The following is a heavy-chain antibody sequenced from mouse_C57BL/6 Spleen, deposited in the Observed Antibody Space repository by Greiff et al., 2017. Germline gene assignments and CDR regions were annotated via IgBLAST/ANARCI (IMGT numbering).Heavy chain of an antibody. D-gene: IGHD3-3*01. CDR1: GFTFSSYA. V-gene: IGHV5-4*01. Sequence: EVQLVESGGGLVKPGGSLKLSCAASGFTFSSYAMSWVRQTPEKRLEWVATISDGGSYTYYPDNVKGRFTISRDNAKNNLYLQMSHLKSEDTAMYYCARESGGGTSMDYWGQGTSVTVSS. CDR2: ISDGGSYT. CDR3: ARESGGGTSMDY. J-gene: IGHJ4*01.